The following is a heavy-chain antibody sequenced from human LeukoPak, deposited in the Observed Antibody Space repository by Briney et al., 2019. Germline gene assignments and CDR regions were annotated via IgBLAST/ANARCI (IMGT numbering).Heavy chain of an antibody. Sequence: GGSLRLSCAASGFTVSSNYMSRVRQAPGKGLEWVSVIYSGGSSYYADSVKGRFTISRDNSKNTLYLQMNSLRAEDTAVYYCARGSAAAEDFWGQGTLVTVSS. CDR2: IYSGGSS. D-gene: IGHD6-13*01. J-gene: IGHJ4*02. CDR1: GFTVSSNY. V-gene: IGHV3-53*01. CDR3: ARGSAAAEDF.